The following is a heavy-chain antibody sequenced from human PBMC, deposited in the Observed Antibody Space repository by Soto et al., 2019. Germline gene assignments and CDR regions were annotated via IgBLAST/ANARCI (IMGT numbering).Heavy chain of an antibody. CDR3: ARDLGYYDSSGYFDY. V-gene: IGHV3-11*01. J-gene: IGHJ4*02. CDR2: ISSSGDIT. CDR1: RFTFSAYQ. Sequence: LRLSSASSRFTFSAYQMSWIRHAPGKGLEWVSYISSSGDITYYADSLKCRFTISRDNAKNSLYLQMNSLRAEDTAVYYCARDLGYYDSSGYFDYWGQGTMVTGSS. D-gene: IGHD3-22*01.